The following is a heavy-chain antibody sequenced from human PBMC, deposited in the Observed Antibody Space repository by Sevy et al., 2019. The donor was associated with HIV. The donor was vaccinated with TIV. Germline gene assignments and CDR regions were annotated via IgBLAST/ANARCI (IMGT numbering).Heavy chain of an antibody. J-gene: IGHJ4*02. V-gene: IGHV3-53*01. CDR3: ARAGTGSYRAYFDY. D-gene: IGHD1-26*01. Sequence: GGSLRLSCAASEFTVSSSYMSWVRQAPGKGLEWVSILYSGGSTYYAASVKGRFAVSRDNSSNTLYLQMNSLRAEDTAVYYCARAGTGSYRAYFDYWGQGTLVTVSS. CDR2: LYSGGST. CDR1: EFTVSSSY.